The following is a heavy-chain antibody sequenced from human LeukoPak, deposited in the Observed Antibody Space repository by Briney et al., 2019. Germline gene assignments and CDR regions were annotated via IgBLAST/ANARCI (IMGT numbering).Heavy chain of an antibody. CDR3: AKALLWFGELRMWNAFDI. CDR2: ISYDGSNK. J-gene: IGHJ3*02. Sequence: GGSLRLSCAASGFTFSSYAMHWVRQAPGKGLEWVAVISYDGSNKYYADSVKGRFTISRDNSKNTLYLQMNSLRAEDTAVYYCAKALLWFGELRMWNAFDIWGQGTMVTVSS. D-gene: IGHD3-10*01. CDR1: GFTFSSYA. V-gene: IGHV3-30*04.